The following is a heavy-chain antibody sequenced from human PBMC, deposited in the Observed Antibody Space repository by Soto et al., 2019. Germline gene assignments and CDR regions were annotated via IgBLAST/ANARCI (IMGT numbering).Heavy chain of an antibody. D-gene: IGHD5-12*01. CDR3: AKDQGYSGYDWDRTGFDP. CDR1: GFTFSSYA. V-gene: IGHV3-23*01. J-gene: IGHJ5*02. CDR2: ISGSGGST. Sequence: EVQLLESGGGLVQPRGSLRLSCAASGFTFSSYAMSWVRQAPGKGLEWVSAISGSGGSTYYADSVKGRFTISRDNSKNTLYLQMNSLRAEDTAVYYCAKDQGYSGYDWDRTGFDPWGQGTLVTVSS.